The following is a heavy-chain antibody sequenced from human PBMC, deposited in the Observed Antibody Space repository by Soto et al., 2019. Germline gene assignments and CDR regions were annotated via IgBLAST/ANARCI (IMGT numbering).Heavy chain of an antibody. Sequence: PDTLSLTCIVSGGSISSDGWIWSRHPAGKRMEGIGRRNNYGNPHYNPSLKSRATAAVDTSRNQVLLTLRSVPAAEPAGNHCGRERGETWHYAATWGQGTPVTVS. CDR1: GGSISSDG. J-gene: IGHJ5*02. D-gene: IGHD1-7*01. CDR2: RNNYGNP. CDR3: GRERGETWHYAAT. V-gene: IGHV4-4*07.